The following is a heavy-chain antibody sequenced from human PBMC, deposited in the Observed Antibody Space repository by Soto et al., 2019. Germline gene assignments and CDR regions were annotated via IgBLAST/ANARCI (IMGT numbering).Heavy chain of an antibody. V-gene: IGHV3-7*04. D-gene: IGHD4-17*01. Sequence: EVQLVESGGGLVQPGGSLRLSCAASGFTFSSYGMSWVRQAPGKGLEWVANIKQDGSEKYYVDSVKGRFTISRDNAKTSLYLQMNSLRAEDTAVYYCARDLASTTIPNYWGRGTLVTVSS. CDR2: IKQDGSEK. CDR3: ARDLASTTIPNY. J-gene: IGHJ4*02. CDR1: GFTFSSYG.